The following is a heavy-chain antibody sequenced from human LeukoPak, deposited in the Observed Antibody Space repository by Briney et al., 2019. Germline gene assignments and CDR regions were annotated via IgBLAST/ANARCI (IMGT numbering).Heavy chain of an antibody. CDR1: GYTFTGYY. CDR2: INPNTGGT. Sequence: ASVKVSCKASGYTFTGYYMHWVRRAPGQGLEWMGRINPNTGGTSYAQNFQGRVTMTRDTSISTAHMELSRLRSDDTAVYYCAREYCSSTSCVYYFDYWGQGTLVTVSS. D-gene: IGHD2-2*01. V-gene: IGHV1-2*06. J-gene: IGHJ4*02. CDR3: AREYCSSTSCVYYFDY.